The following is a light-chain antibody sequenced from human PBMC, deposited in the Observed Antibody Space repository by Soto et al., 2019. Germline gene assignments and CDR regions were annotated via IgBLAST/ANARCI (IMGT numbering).Light chain of an antibody. Sequence: QSVLTQPPSVSGAPGQRGTLSCTGSSSNIGAGYDVHWYQQFPGTAPKLLLYGSTNRPSGVPDRFSGSKSGTSASLAIAGLQTEDEADYYCQSYDSSLSAVVCGGGTKVTVL. CDR2: GST. J-gene: IGLJ2*01. CDR3: QSYDSSLSAVV. CDR1: SSNIGAGYD. V-gene: IGLV1-40*01.